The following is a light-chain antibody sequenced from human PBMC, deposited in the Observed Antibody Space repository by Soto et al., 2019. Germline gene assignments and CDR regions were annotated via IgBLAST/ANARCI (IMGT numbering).Light chain of an antibody. V-gene: IGKV3-11*01. Sequence: IVLTQSPATLSLSPGKRATLSCRASQNISSYLIWYQQKPGQAPRLLIYDASTRATGIPDRFSGSGSGTDFTLTISRLEPEDFAVYCCQQFDGSLWTFGPGTKVDIK. CDR3: QQFDGSLWT. CDR2: DAS. CDR1: QNISSY. J-gene: IGKJ1*01.